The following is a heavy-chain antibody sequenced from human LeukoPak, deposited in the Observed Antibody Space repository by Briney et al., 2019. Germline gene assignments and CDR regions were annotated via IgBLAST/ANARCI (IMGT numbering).Heavy chain of an antibody. CDR1: GFTVSSNY. V-gene: IGHV3-23*01. CDR3: AKEGKYYYDSSTYYYISYYYYYMDV. Sequence: GGSLRLSCAASGFTVSSNYMSWVRQAPGKGLEWISGISGSSTSTYYADSVKGRFTISRDTSKNTLYLQMNSLRAEDTAVYYCAKEGKYYYDSSTYYYISYYYYYMDVWGKGTTVTVSS. J-gene: IGHJ6*03. CDR2: ISGSSTST. D-gene: IGHD3-22*01.